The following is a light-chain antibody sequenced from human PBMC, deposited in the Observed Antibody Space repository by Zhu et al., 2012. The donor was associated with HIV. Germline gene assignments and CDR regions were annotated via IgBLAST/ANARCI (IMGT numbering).Light chain of an antibody. CDR1: DLVNSK. CDR3: QQYNTWPYT. V-gene: IGKV3-15*01. Sequence: EVVMTQSPITLSVSPGERATLSCRAGDLVNSKLAWYQHKRGQAPRLLLYGASTRATGIPARFTGSGSGTEFTLTITSMQSEDFATYYCQQYNTWPYTFGQGTKLEIK. CDR2: GAS. J-gene: IGKJ2*01.